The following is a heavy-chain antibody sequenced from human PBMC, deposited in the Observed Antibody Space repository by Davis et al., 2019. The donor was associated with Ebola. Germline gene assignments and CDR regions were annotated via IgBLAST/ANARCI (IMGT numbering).Heavy chain of an antibody. CDR3: ARATFYYYYSMDV. V-gene: IGHV4-59*01. CDR1: GGSISSDY. Sequence: MPSETLSLTCTVSGGSISSDYWSWIRQPPGKGLEWIGSIFYSGSTNYNPSLKSRVTMSVDTSKNQFSLKLSSVTAADTAVYYCARATFYYYYSMDVWGQGTTVTVSS. CDR2: IFYSGST. J-gene: IGHJ6*02. D-gene: IGHD1-1*01.